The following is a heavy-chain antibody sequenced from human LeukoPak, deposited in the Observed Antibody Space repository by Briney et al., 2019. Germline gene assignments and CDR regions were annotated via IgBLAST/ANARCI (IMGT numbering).Heavy chain of an antibody. CDR1: GFTFDDYG. CDR2: INWNGGST. D-gene: IGHD6-6*01. Sequence: PGGSLRLSCAASGFTFDDYGLSWGRQGPRKGLEWVYGINWNGGSTGYADSVKGRFTISRDNAKKSLYLQMNSLRAEDTALYYCARSSVSAYAFDIWGQGTMVTVSS. V-gene: IGHV3-20*04. J-gene: IGHJ3*02. CDR3: ARSSVSAYAFDI.